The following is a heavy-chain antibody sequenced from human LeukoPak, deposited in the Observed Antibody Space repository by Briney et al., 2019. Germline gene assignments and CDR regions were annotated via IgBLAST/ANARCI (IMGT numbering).Heavy chain of an antibody. D-gene: IGHD1-26*01. CDR3: ARYGGSYYKDELYFDY. CDR1: GGSISSYY. J-gene: IGHJ4*02. V-gene: IGHV4-39*01. CDR2: IYYSGST. Sequence: PSETLSLTCTVSGGSISSYYWGWIRQPPGKGLEWIGSIYYSGSTYYNPSLKSRVTISVDTSKNQFSLKLSSVTAADTAVYYCARYGGSYYKDELYFDYWGQGTLVTVSS.